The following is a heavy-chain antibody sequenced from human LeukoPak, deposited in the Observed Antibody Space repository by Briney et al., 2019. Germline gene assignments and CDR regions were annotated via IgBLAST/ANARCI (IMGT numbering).Heavy chain of an antibody. D-gene: IGHD2-15*01. CDR2: IYSGGST. J-gene: IGHJ4*02. V-gene: IGHV3-53*01. CDR3: ARDRGWPAVHFDL. CDR1: GFTVSSNY. Sequence: PGGSLRLSCAASGFTVSSNYMSWVRQAPGKGLEWVSVIYSGGSTYYADSVKGRFTVSRDNSKNMLYLQMNSLGAEDTALYYCARDRGWPAVHFDLWGQGTLVTVSS.